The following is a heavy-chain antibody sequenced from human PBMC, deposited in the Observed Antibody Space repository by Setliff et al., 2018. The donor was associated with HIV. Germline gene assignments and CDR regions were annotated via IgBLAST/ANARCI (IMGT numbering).Heavy chain of an antibody. CDR3: AGAITFGGVIVH. D-gene: IGHD3-16*02. CDR2: IYYSGST. CDR1: GGSISSYY. J-gene: IGHJ4*02. V-gene: IGHV4-59*01. Sequence: PSETLSLTCTVSGGSISSYYWSWIRQPPGKGLEWIGYIYYSGSTNYNPLKSRVTISVDTSKNQFSLKLSSVTAADTAVYYCAGAITFGGVIVHWGQGTLVTVSS.